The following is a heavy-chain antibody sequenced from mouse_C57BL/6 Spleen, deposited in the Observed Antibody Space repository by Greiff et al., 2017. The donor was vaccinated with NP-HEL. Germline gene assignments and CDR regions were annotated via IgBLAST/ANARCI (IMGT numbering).Heavy chain of an antibody. CDR1: GYAFSSYW. D-gene: IGHD2-2*01. V-gene: IGHV1-80*01. Sequence: QVQLQQSGAELVKPGASVKISCKASGYAFSSYWMNWVKQRPGKGLEWIGQIYPGDGDTNYNGKFKGKATLTADKSSSTAYMQLSSLTSEDSAVYFCARREVYGYNYYAMDYWGQGTSVTVSS. CDR3: ARREVYGYNYYAMDY. J-gene: IGHJ4*01. CDR2: IYPGDGDT.